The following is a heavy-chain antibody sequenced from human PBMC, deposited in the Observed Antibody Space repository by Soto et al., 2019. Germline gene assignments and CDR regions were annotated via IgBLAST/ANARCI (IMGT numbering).Heavy chain of an antibody. V-gene: IGHV3-30-3*01. D-gene: IGHD3-3*01. Sequence: QVQLVESGGGVVQPGRSLRLSCAASGFTFSSYAMHWVRQAPGKGLEWVAVISYDGSNKYYADSVKGRFTISRDNSKNRLYLQMTSLRAEDTGVYYCARVSWDGFWIGYNDFWGQGTPGPVFS. J-gene: IGHJ4*02. CDR3: ARVSWDGFWIGYNDF. CDR1: GFTFSSYA. CDR2: ISYDGSNK.